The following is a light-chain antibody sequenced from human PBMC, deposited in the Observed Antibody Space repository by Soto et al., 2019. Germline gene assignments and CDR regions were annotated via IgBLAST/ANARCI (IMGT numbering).Light chain of an antibody. Sequence: AIQMTQSPSSLSASAGDRVTITCRASQDIGTYLVWYQQKPGKAPNLLIYSASTLHSGGPSRFSGSGAWTVFTLTISSLQSEDSATYYCQQYFKLRTFGQGTKVEVK. CDR3: QQYFKLRT. V-gene: IGKV1-8*01. CDR1: QDIGTY. J-gene: IGKJ1*01. CDR2: SAS.